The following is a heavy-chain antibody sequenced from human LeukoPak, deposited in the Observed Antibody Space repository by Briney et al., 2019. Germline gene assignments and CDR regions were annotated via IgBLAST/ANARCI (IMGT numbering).Heavy chain of an antibody. Sequence: PGGSLRLSCAASGFTFSSYWMGWVRQAPGKGLEWVADIKEDGSDKYSVDSVKGRFTISRDNAKNSLYLQMNSLRAEDTAVYYCARDTYRFFDLWGRGTLATVSS. CDR2: IKEDGSDK. D-gene: IGHD3-3*01. CDR3: ARDTYRFFDL. CDR1: GFTFSSYW. J-gene: IGHJ2*01. V-gene: IGHV3-7*01.